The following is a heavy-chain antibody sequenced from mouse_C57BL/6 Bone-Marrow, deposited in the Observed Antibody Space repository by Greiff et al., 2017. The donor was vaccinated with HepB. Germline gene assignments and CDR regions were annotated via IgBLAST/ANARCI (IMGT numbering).Heavy chain of an antibody. CDR2: IRNKANNHAT. CDR1: GFTFSDAW. CDR3: TRSFITTVVATYWYFDV. Sequence: EVKLVESGGGLVQPGGSMKLSCAASGFTFSDAWMDWVRQSPEKGLEWVAEIRNKANNHATYYAESVKGRFTISRDDSKSSVYLQMNSLRAEDTGIYYCTRSFITTVVATYWYFDVWGTGTTVTVSS. J-gene: IGHJ1*03. V-gene: IGHV6-6*01. D-gene: IGHD1-1*01.